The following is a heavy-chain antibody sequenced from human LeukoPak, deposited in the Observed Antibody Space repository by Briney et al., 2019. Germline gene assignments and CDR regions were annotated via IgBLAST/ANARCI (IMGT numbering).Heavy chain of an antibody. V-gene: IGHV3-23*01. D-gene: IGHD2-2*01. J-gene: IGHJ6*03. CDR1: GFTFSSYA. CDR3: AKSPVPAAIPTYYYYMDV. Sequence: GGSLRLSCAASGFTFSSYAMSWGRQAPGKGLEWVAAISGSGGSTYYADSVKGRFTISRDNSKNTLYLQMNSLRAEDTAVYYCAKSPVPAAIPTYYYYMDVWGKGTTVTVSS. CDR2: ISGSGGST.